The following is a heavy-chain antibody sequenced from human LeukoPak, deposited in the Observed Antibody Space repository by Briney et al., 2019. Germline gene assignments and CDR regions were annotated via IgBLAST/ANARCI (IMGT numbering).Heavy chain of an antibody. Sequence: PGGSLRLSCAASGLTLSYAWMSWVCQAPGKGLEWVGRIKSKSDGETTDYASPVKGRFTISRDDSKNTLYLQMNSLKSDETAVYYCTTGNYWGQGTLVTVSP. CDR2: IKSKSDGETT. CDR3: TTGNY. V-gene: IGHV3-15*01. CDR1: GLTLSYAW. J-gene: IGHJ4*02.